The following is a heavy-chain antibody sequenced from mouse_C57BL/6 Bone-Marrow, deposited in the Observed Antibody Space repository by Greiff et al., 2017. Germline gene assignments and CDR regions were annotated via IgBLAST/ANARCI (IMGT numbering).Heavy chain of an antibody. V-gene: IGHV6-6*01. CDR1: GFTFSDAW. Sequence: EVKLVESGGGLVQPGGSMKLSCAASGFTFSDAWMDWVRQSPEKGLEWVAEIRNKANNHATYYAESVKGRFTISRDDSKSSVYRQMNSLRAEDTGIYYWTVLLRRRFADWGQWTLVTVSA. D-gene: IGHD1-1*01. J-gene: IGHJ3*01. CDR2: IRNKANNHAT. CDR3: TVLLRRRFAD.